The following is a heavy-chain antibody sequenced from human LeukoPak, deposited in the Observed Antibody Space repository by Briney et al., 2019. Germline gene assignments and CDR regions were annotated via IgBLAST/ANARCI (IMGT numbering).Heavy chain of an antibody. J-gene: IGHJ4*02. CDR2: TYYRSKWYN. CDR1: GYSVSSNSAA. Sequence: SQTLSLTCAISGYSVSSNSAAWNWIRQSPSRGLEWLGSTYYRSKWYNDYAVSVKSRITIDPDTSKNQFSLQLNSVTPEDTAVYYCAREESSYYDSSGPLLDYWGQGTLVTVSS. CDR3: AREESSYYDSSGPLLDY. D-gene: IGHD3-22*01. V-gene: IGHV6-1*01.